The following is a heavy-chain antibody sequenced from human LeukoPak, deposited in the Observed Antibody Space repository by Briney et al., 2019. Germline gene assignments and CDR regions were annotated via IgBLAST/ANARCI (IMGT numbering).Heavy chain of an antibody. Sequence: GGSLRLSCAASGITFRNFWMTWVRQAPGKGLEWVANINRDGSEEYYVGSVKGRFTISRDNAKNSLFLQMNSLRAEDTAVYYCARARNPYSSGWTPSGYYYYMDVWGKGTTVTVSS. CDR2: INRDGSEE. CDR3: ARARNPYSSGWTPSGYYYYMDV. CDR1: GITFRNFW. D-gene: IGHD6-19*01. V-gene: IGHV3-7*01. J-gene: IGHJ6*03.